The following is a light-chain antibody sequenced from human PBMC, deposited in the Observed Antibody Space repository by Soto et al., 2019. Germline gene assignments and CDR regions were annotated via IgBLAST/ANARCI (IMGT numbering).Light chain of an antibody. V-gene: IGKV1-39*01. CDR1: QGISTY. CDR2: AAS. J-gene: IGKJ2*01. CDR3: QQSYRTPYT. Sequence: DIQMTQSPSSLSASVGDRVTITCRASQGISTYLIWYQQRQGKAPKLLMYAASKLVSGVPSRFSGSGSGTEFTLTISSLQPEDFATYYCQQSYRTPYTFGQGTKLETK.